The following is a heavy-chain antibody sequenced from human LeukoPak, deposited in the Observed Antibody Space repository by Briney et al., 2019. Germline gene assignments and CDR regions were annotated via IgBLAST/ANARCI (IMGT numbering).Heavy chain of an antibody. V-gene: IGHV1-18*01. D-gene: IGHD2-21*02. Sequence: GASVKVSCKVSGYTLTELSMHWVRQAPGQGLEWMGWISAYNGNTNYAQKLQGRVTMTTDTSTSTAYMELRSLRSDDTAVYYCARVMWYCGGDCYQGDYWGQGTLVTVSS. CDR1: GYTLTELS. CDR3: ARVMWYCGGDCYQGDY. J-gene: IGHJ4*02. CDR2: ISAYNGNT.